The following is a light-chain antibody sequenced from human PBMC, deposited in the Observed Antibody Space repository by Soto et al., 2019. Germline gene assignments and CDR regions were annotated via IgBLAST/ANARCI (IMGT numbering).Light chain of an antibody. CDR2: EVN. Sequence: QSALTQPPSASGSPGQSVAISCTGTSSDVGGYNYVSWYQQHPGKAPKLMIYEVNKRPSGVPDRFSGSKSGNTASLTVSGLQAEDEADYFCASSTSDGLYVFGTGTKVTVL. CDR1: SSDVGGYNY. V-gene: IGLV2-8*01. CDR3: ASSTSDGLYV. J-gene: IGLJ1*01.